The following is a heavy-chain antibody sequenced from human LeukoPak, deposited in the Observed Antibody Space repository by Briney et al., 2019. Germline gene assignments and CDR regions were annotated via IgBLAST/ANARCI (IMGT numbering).Heavy chain of an antibody. Sequence: SETLSLTCTVSGGSISSYYWSWIRQPPGKGLEWIGYINYSGSTNYNPSLKSRITISVDTSKNQFSLKPSSVTAADTAVYYCARETSYYGSGSYYRVNWFDPWGQGTLVTVSS. CDR2: INYSGST. J-gene: IGHJ5*02. CDR3: ARETSYYGSGSYYRVNWFDP. CDR1: GGSISSYY. D-gene: IGHD3-10*01. V-gene: IGHV4-59*01.